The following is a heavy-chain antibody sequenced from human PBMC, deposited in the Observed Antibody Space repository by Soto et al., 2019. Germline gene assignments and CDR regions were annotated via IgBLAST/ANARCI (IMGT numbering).Heavy chain of an antibody. CDR1: GYTFTSYD. D-gene: IGHD1-1*01. J-gene: IGHJ6*02. V-gene: IGHV1-8*01. CDR3: ARERTGTTSMDV. CDR2: MNPNSGNT. Sequence: QVQLVQSGAEVKKPGASVKVSCKASGYTFTSYDINWVRQATGQGLEWMGWMNPNSGNTGYAQKFQGRVTMTRNTSISTTYMELISLRSEDTAVYYCARERTGTTSMDVWGQGTTVTVSS.